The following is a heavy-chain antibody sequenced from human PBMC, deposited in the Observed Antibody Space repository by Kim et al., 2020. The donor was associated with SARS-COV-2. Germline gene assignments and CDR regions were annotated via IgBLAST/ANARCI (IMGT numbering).Heavy chain of an antibody. Sequence: SETLSLTCTVSGGSISSSSYYWGWIRQPPGKGLEWIGSIYYSGSTYYNPSLKSRVTISVDTSKNQFSLKLSSVTAADTAVYYCASLGDDSPFDYWGQGTLVTVSS. CDR1: GGSISSSSYY. CDR3: ASLGDDSPFDY. V-gene: IGHV4-39*07. CDR2: IYYSGST. J-gene: IGHJ4*02. D-gene: IGHD3-22*01.